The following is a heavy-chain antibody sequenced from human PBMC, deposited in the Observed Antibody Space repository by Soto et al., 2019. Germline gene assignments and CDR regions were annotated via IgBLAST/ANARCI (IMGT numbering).Heavy chain of an antibody. CDR3: ARGGPDIVVVPAAELYYYYYYMDV. Sequence: SETLSLTCTVSGGSISSYYWSWIRQPPGKGLEWIGYIYYSGSTNYNPSLKSRVTISVDTSKNQFSLKLSAVTAVDTAVYYCARGGPDIVVVPAAELYYYYYYMDVWGKGTTVTVSS. J-gene: IGHJ6*03. V-gene: IGHV4-59*01. D-gene: IGHD2-2*01. CDR2: IYYSGST. CDR1: GGSISSYY.